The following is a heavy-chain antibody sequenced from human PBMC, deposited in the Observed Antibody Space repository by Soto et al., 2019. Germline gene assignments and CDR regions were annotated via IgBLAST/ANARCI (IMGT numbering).Heavy chain of an antibody. J-gene: IGHJ4*02. V-gene: IGHV3-23*01. CDR1: GFTFSSYA. CDR2: IGGSGGSP. Sequence: EVQLLESGGGLVQPGGSLRLSCAASGFTFSSYAMNWVLQAPGKGLEWVSAIGGSGGSPYYADSVKGRFTISRDNYKNTLYLQMNSLRAEDTAVYYCAKDFLIAVAVTYFDYWGQGTLVTVSS. D-gene: IGHD6-19*01. CDR3: AKDFLIAVAVTYFDY.